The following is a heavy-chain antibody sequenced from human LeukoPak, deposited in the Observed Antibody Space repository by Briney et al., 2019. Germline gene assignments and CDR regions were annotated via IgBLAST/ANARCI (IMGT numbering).Heavy chain of an antibody. V-gene: IGHV3-30-3*01. D-gene: IGHD2-15*01. CDR1: GFTFSSYA. CDR2: ISYDGSNK. J-gene: IGHJ4*02. CDR3: ARDGGYCSGGSCYLVDY. Sequence: GGSLRLSCAASGFTFSSYAMHWVRQAPGKGLEWVAVISYDGSNKYYADSVKGRFTISRDNAKNSLYLQMNSLRAEDTAVYYCARDGGYCSGGSCYLVDYWGQGTLVTVSS.